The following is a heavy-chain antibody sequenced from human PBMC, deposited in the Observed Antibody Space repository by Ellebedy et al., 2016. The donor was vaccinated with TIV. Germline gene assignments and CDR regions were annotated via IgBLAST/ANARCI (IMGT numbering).Heavy chain of an antibody. J-gene: IGHJ4*02. V-gene: IGHV2-5*01. CDR3: VHRLVGGGLDY. CDR1: GFSLTTSGVG. Sequence: SGPTLVKPTQTLTLTCTFSGFSLTTSGVGVGWVRQPPGKALEWLAVVLWNDANYYSPSLKSRLTVTKDTSKNQVVLTLTNMDPVDTATFYCVHRLVGGGLDYWGQGTLVTVSS. D-gene: IGHD3-10*01. CDR2: VLWNDAN.